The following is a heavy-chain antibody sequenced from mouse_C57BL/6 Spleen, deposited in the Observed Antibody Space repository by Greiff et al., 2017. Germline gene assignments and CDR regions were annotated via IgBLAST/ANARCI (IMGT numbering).Heavy chain of an antibody. Sequence: QVQLQQPGAELVKPGASVKLSCKASGYTFTSYWMHWVKQRPGQGLEWIGMIHPNSGSTNYNEKFKSKATLTVDKSSSTAYMQLSSLTSEDSAVXYCAREDYYGSSYVGYFDVWGTGTTVTVSS. J-gene: IGHJ1*03. CDR2: IHPNSGST. CDR3: AREDYYGSSYVGYFDV. D-gene: IGHD1-1*01. CDR1: GYTFTSYW. V-gene: IGHV1-64*01.